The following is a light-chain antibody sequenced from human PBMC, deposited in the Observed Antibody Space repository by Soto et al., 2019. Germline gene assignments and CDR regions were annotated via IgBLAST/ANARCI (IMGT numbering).Light chain of an antibody. CDR3: SSYTSSSTL. J-gene: IGLJ1*01. Sequence: QSALTQPASVSGSPGQSITISCTGTSSDVGGYNYVSWYQQHPGKAPNLMIYEVSNRPSGVSSRFSGSKSGNTASLTISGLQAEDEADYYCSSYTSSSTLFGTGTKVTVL. CDR1: SSDVGGYNY. CDR2: EVS. V-gene: IGLV2-14*01.